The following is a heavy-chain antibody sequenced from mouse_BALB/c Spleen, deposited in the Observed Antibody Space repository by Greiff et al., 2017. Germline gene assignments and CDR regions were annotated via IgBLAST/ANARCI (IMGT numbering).Heavy chain of an antibody. V-gene: IGHV5-12-1*01. Sequence: EVQGVESGGDLVKPGGSLKLSCAASGFTFSSYDMSWVRQTPEKRLEWVAYISSGGGSTYYPDTVKGRFTISRDNAKNTLYLQMSSLKSEDTAMYYCARHRTTVVATDYAMDYWGQGTSVTVSS. CDR1: GFTFSSYD. D-gene: IGHD1-1*01. CDR3: ARHRTTVVATDYAMDY. J-gene: IGHJ4*01. CDR2: ISSGGGST.